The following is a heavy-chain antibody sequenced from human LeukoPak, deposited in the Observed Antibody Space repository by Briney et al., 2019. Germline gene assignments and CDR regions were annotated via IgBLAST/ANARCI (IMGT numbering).Heavy chain of an antibody. V-gene: IGHV3-74*01. CDR1: GFTFSTYW. Sequence: GGSLRLSCAASGFTFSTYWFHWVRHAPGEGPVWVSRTDEHGSSTDHADSVRGRFAISRDNARNTLFLQMNSLRAEDTAVYYCVRDLCGKDDYWGRGVLVTVSS. CDR2: TDEHGSST. D-gene: IGHD1-26*01. J-gene: IGHJ4*02. CDR3: VRDLCGKDDY.